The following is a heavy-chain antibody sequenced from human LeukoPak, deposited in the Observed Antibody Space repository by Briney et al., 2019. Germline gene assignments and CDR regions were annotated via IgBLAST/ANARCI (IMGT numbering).Heavy chain of an antibody. J-gene: IGHJ4*02. V-gene: IGHV3-23*01. CDR1: GFTFSSYA. CDR3: ARGVNTDY. Sequence: PGGSLRLSCAASGFTFSSYAMSWVRQPPGKGLECVSSISGSGGSTYHADSVRGRFTISRDNAKNTLYLQMDSLRAEDTAVYYCARGVNTDYWGQGTLVTVSS. CDR2: ISGSGGST. D-gene: IGHD3-10*01.